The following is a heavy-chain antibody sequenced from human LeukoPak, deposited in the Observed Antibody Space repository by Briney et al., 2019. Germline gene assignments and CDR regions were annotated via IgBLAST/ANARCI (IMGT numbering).Heavy chain of an antibody. V-gene: IGHV3-21*01. J-gene: IGHJ4*02. CDR1: GFTLSYYG. CDR3: ARDRPHSSPPL. CDR2: ISSSSSYI. Sequence: GGSLRLSCTASGFTLSYYGMHWVRQAPGKGLEWVSSISSSSSYIYYADSVKGRFTISRDNAKNSLYLQMNSLRAEDTAVYYCARDRPHSSPPLWGQGTLVTVSS. D-gene: IGHD3-22*01.